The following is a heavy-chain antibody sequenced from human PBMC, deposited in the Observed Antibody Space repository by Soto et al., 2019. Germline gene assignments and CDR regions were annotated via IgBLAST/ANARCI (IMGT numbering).Heavy chain of an antibody. Sequence: QVQLVQSGAEVKKPGSSVKVSCTASGGTFSSYAISWVRQAPGQGLEWMGGIIPIFGTANYAQKFQGRVTITADESTSTAYMELSSLRSEDTAVYYCARANGDYGSDYYYGMDVWGQGTTVTVSS. CDR3: ARANGDYGSDYYYGMDV. CDR2: IIPIFGTA. CDR1: GGTFSSYA. V-gene: IGHV1-69*01. D-gene: IGHD4-17*01. J-gene: IGHJ6*02.